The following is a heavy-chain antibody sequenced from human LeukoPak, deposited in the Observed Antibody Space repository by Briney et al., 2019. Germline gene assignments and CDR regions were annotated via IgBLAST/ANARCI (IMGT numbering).Heavy chain of an antibody. CDR2: MNPNSGNT. CDR1: GYTFTSYD. D-gene: IGHD1-26*01. V-gene: IGHV1-8*01. CDR3: AREGWEPKPFDY. J-gene: IGHJ4*02. Sequence: ASVKVSCKASGYTFTSYDINWVRQATGQGLEWMGWMNPNSGNTGYAQKFQGRVTMTRNTSISTAYMELSSLRSEDTAVYYCAREGWEPKPFDYWGQGTLVTVSS.